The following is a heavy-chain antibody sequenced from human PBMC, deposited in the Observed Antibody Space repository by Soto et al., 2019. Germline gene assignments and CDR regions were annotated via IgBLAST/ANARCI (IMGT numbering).Heavy chain of an antibody. J-gene: IGHJ6*02. V-gene: IGHV3-23*01. CDR2: ISGSGGST. D-gene: IGHD2-2*01. CDR1: GFTFSSYA. CDR3: AKSFVVVPADNCGMDV. Sequence: EVQLLESGGGLVQPGGSLRLSCAASGFTFSSYAMSWVRQAPGKGLEWVSAISGSGGSTYYADSVKGRFTITRDNSTNMLDLQMNSMGAEDTALYYCAKSFVVVPADNCGMDVWGQGTTVTFSS.